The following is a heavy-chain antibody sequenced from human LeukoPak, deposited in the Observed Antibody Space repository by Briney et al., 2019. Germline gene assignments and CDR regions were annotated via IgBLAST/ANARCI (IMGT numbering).Heavy chain of an antibody. Sequence: SETLSRTCTVSGGSISSSGYYWDWIRQPPGQGLEWIGSVYYSGNTYYKSSLESRVTISVDTSNNRFSLKLNSVTAADTGTYYCARTTGRGSVDPGTSGYVDSWGQGSLVTVSS. CDR3: ARTTGRGSVDPGTSGYVDS. CDR2: VYYSGNT. J-gene: IGHJ4*02. D-gene: IGHD3-22*01. V-gene: IGHV4-39*02. CDR1: GGSISSSGYY.